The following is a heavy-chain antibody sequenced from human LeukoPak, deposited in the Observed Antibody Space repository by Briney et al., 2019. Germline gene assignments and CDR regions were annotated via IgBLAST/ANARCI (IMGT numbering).Heavy chain of an antibody. CDR2: INHSGST. V-gene: IGHV4-34*01. CDR3: ARVGGWNWFDP. J-gene: IGHJ5*02. CDR1: GGSFSGYY. D-gene: IGHD4-23*01. Sequence: SETLSLTCAVYGGSFSGYYWSWIRQPPGKGLEWIGEINHSGSTNYNPSLKSRVTISVDTSKNQFSLKLSSVTAADTAVYYCARVGGWNWFDPWGQGTLVTVSS.